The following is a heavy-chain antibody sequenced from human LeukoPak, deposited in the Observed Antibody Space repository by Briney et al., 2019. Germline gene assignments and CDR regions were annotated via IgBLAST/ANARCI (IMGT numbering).Heavy chain of an antibody. CDR2: IKKTGSET. V-gene: IGHV3-7*01. J-gene: IGHJ4*02. D-gene: IGHD2-15*01. CDR1: GFTFSHFW. Sequence: GGSLRLSCAASGFTFSHFWMCWVRQASGKGLEWVAYIKKTGSETHYVDSVKGRFTITRDNTRNSLFLQMYSLRAEDTAMYFCAREDGYCSGGNCYSYFDSWGQGTLVTVSS. CDR3: AREDGYCSGGNCYSYFDS.